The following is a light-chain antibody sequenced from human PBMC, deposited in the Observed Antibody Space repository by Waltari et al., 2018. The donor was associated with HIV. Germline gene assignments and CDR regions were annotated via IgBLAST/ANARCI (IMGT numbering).Light chain of an antibody. CDR1: SSHIGSNT. CDR2: SNN. J-gene: IGLJ2*01. CDR3: AAWDDSLNGPV. V-gene: IGLV1-44*01. Sequence: QSVLPQPPSASGTPGQRVTTSCSGSSSHIGSNTVNWYQQLPGTAPKLLIYSNNQRPSGVPDRFSGSKSGTSASLAISGLQSEDEADYYCAAWDDSLNGPVFGGGTKLTVL.